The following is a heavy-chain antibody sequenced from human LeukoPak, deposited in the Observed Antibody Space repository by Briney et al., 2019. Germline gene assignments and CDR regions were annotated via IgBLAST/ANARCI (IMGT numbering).Heavy chain of an antibody. CDR1: GGSFSGYY. Sequence: SETLSLTCAVYGGSFSGYYWSWIRQPPGKGLEWIGEINHSGSTNYNPSLKSRVTISVDTSKNQFSLKLSSVTAADTAVYYCARGVGAGGFDYWGQETLVTVSS. J-gene: IGHJ4*02. CDR2: INHSGST. D-gene: IGHD1-26*01. V-gene: IGHV4-34*01. CDR3: ARGVGAGGFDY.